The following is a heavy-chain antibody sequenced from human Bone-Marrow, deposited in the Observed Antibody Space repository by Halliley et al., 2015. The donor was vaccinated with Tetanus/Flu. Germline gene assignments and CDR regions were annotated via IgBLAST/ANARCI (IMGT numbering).Heavy chain of an antibody. J-gene: IGHJ4*02. D-gene: IGHD3-10*01. Sequence: LRLSCTVSGGSIKSGGFYWGWVRPHPRKGLGWIGFIYYSGSTYYNPSLKSLVTISVDTSKNRFSLKLTSVTAADTAVYYCVRGNYYYGSGAHFDYWGQGTLVTVSS. CDR2: IYYSGST. CDR3: VRGNYYYGSGAHFDY. V-gene: IGHV4-31*01. CDR1: GGSIKSGGFY.